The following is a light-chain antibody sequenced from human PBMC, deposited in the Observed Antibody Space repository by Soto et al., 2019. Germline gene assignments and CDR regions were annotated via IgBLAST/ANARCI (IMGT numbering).Light chain of an antibody. CDR2: NVS. CDR1: SSDVGGYNY. Sequence: QSALTQPASVSGSPGQSITISCTGTSSDVGGYNYVSWYQQHPGKAPKLILYNVSNRPSGVSNRFSGSKSGNTASLTISGLQAEDEGHYYCSSFTSSNTVLFGGGTKVTVL. CDR3: SSFTSSNTVL. V-gene: IGLV2-14*01. J-gene: IGLJ2*01.